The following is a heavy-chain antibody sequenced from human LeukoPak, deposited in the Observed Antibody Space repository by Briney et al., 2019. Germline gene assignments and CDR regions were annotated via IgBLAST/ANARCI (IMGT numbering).Heavy chain of an antibody. V-gene: IGHV3-21*01. Sequence: GGSLRLSCAASGFTFSSYSMNWVRQAPGKGLEWVSSISSSSSYIYYADSVKGRFTISRDNAKNSLYRQMNSLRAEDTAVYYCARAFSSPTSFDYWGQGTLVTVSS. J-gene: IGHJ4*02. CDR1: GFTFSSYS. D-gene: IGHD3-3*02. CDR3: ARAFSSPTSFDY. CDR2: ISSSSSYI.